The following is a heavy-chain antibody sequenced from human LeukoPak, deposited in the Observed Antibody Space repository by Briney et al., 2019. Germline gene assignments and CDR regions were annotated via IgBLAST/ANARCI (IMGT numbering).Heavy chain of an antibody. CDR3: AKARIIGVGWAQFDS. CDR2: FDGNAHGT. D-gene: IGHD2-21*01. V-gene: IGHV3-23*01. J-gene: IGHJ4*02. Sequence: PGGSLRLSCAASGFTFSSYWMTWVRQPPGKGLEWVASFDGNAHGTCFADSVKGRCTISSDNSKNTVYLQMNSLRADDTAIYYCAKARIIGVGWAQFDSWGQGSLVTVSS. CDR1: GFTFSSYW.